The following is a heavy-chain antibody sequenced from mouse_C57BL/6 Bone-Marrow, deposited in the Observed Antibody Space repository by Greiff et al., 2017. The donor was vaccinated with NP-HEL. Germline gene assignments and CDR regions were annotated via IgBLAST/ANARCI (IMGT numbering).Heavy chain of an antibody. CDR1: GYTFTDYY. Sequence: VQLQQSGPELVKPGASVKISCKASGYTFTDYYMNWVKQSHGKSLEWIGDINPNNGGTSYNQKFKGKATLTVDKSSSTAYMELRSLTSEDSAVYYCARDQTGPYYFDYWGQGTTLTVSS. CDR3: ARDQTGPYYFDY. V-gene: IGHV1-26*01. CDR2: INPNNGGT. J-gene: IGHJ2*01. D-gene: IGHD4-1*01.